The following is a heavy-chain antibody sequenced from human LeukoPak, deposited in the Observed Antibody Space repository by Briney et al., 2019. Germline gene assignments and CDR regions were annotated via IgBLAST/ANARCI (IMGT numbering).Heavy chain of an antibody. V-gene: IGHV3-30*18. CDR1: GFTFSSYG. D-gene: IGHD3-22*01. CDR3: AKEGHSMIVVVNPLDY. CDR2: ISYDGSNK. J-gene: IGHJ4*02. Sequence: GGSLRLSCSASGFTFSSYGMHWVRQAPGKGLEWVAVISYDGSNKYYADSVKGRFTISRDNSKNTLYLQMNSLRAEDTAVCYCAKEGHSMIVVVNPLDYWGQGTLVTVSS.